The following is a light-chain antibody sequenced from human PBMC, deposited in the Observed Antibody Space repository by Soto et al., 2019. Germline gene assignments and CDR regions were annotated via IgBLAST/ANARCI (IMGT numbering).Light chain of an antibody. Sequence: EIVLTQSPGTLSLSPGERATLSCRASQSLTNNYFAWYQQKPGRALRLLIDGASTRATGNTDMFSGSGSGTDFTLTISSREPVDVEVYYCQQYEAVVTFGQGTKVEI. J-gene: IGKJ1*01. CDR3: QQYEAVVT. V-gene: IGKV3-20*01. CDR1: QSLTNNY. CDR2: GAS.